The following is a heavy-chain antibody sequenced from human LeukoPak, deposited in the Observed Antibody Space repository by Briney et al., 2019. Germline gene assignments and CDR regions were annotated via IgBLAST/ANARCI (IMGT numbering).Heavy chain of an antibody. CDR2: INWNGGST. CDR1: GFTFDDYG. J-gene: IGHJ4*02. CDR3: AKTGTTFLGEVDY. Sequence: PGGSLRLSCAASGFTFDDYGMSGVRQAPGMGLEWVSGINWNGGSTGYADSVKGRFTISRDNVKNSLYLQMNSLRAEDTALYYCAKTGTTFLGEVDYWGQGTLVTVSS. V-gene: IGHV3-20*04. D-gene: IGHD1-1*01.